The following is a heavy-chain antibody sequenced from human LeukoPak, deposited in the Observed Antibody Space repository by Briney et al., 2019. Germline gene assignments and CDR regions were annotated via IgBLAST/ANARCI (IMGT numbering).Heavy chain of an antibody. V-gene: IGHV3-23*01. J-gene: IGHJ4*02. Sequence: PGGSLRLSCAASGFTFSSYAMSWVRQAPGKGLEWVSTISGSGGSTYYADSVKGRFTISRDNSKNTLYLQMNSLRAEDTAVYYCAKDGGDILLPFDYWGQGTLVTVSS. CDR1: GFTFSSYA. CDR3: AKDGGDILLPFDY. D-gene: IGHD3-9*01. CDR2: ISGSGGST.